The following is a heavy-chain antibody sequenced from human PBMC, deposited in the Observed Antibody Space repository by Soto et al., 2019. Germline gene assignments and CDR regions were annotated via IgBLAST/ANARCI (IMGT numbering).Heavy chain of an antibody. Sequence: SQTLSVDCGISGDGVSSNSAAWNLIRQSPSRGLEWLGRTYYRSKWYIDYALSVKSRISINPDTSKNQFSLQLNSVTPDDTAVYYCARDKGYLLYNWFDPWGQGTLVTVSS. J-gene: IGHJ5*02. CDR2: TYYRSKWYI. D-gene: IGHD3-10*01. CDR3: ARDKGYLLYNWFDP. V-gene: IGHV6-1*01. CDR1: GDGVSSNSAA.